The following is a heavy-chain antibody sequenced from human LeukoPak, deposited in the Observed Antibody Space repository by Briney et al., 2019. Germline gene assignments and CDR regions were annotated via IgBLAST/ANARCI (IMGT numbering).Heavy chain of an antibody. J-gene: IGHJ5*02. Sequence: PSETLSLTCTVSGGSISSYYWSWIRQPPGKGLEWIGEINHSGSTNYNPSLKSRVTISVDTSKNQFSLKLSSVTAADTAVYYCARDVLLWFGEFALGWFDPWGQGTLVTVSS. V-gene: IGHV4-34*01. CDR2: INHSGST. D-gene: IGHD3-10*01. CDR1: GGSISSYY. CDR3: ARDVLLWFGEFALGWFDP.